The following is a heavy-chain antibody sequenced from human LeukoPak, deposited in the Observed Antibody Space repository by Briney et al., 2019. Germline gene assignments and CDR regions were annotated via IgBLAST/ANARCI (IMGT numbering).Heavy chain of an antibody. CDR2: ISSNGGST. J-gene: IGHJ3*02. Sequence: PGGSLRLSCAASGFTFSSYAMHWVRQAPGKGLEYVSAISSNGGSTYYANSVKGRFTISRDNSKNTLYLQMGSLRAEDMAVYYCARVASGYSSGWHSGGFDIWGQGTMVTVSS. CDR1: GFTFSSYA. CDR3: ARVASGYSSGWHSGGFDI. D-gene: IGHD6-19*01. V-gene: IGHV3-64*01.